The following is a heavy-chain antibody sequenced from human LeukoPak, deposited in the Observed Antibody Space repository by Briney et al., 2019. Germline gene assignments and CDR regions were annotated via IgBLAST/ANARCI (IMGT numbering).Heavy chain of an antibody. CDR2: ISANNGDT. Sequence: ASVKVSCKASGYTFTSYGISWVRQAPGQGLEWVGWISANNGDTDYAQKFQARVTMTTDTSTSTAYMELRSLRSDDTAAYYCARTAARRFDYWGQGTLVTVSS. J-gene: IGHJ4*02. D-gene: IGHD6-6*01. CDR1: GYTFTSYG. CDR3: ARTAARRFDY. V-gene: IGHV1-18*01.